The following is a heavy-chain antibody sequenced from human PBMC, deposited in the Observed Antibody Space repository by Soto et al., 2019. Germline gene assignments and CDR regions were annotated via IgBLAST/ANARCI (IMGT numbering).Heavy chain of an antibody. CDR1: GFTFSSYA. V-gene: IGHV3-30-3*01. D-gene: IGHD5-12*01. Sequence: GGSLRLSCAASGFTFSSYAMHWVRQAPGKGLEWVAVISYDGSNKYYADSVKGRFTISRDNSKNTLYLQMNSLRAEDTAVYYCARDIDGYNTHLFYWGQGTLVTVSS. J-gene: IGHJ4*02. CDR3: ARDIDGYNTHLFY. CDR2: ISYDGSNK.